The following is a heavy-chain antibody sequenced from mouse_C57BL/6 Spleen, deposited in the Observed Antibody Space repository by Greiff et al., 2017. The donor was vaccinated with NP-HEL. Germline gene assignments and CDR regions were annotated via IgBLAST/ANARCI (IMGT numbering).Heavy chain of an antibody. CDR3: ARGITTVVDGAMDY. CDR2: IYPGDGDT. CDR1: GYAFSSSW. V-gene: IGHV1-82*01. Sequence: QVQLQQSGPELVKPGASVKISCKASGYAFSSSWMNWVKQRPGKGLEWIGRIYPGDGDTNYNGKFKGKATLTADKSSSTAYMQLSSLTSEDSAVYFGARGITTVVDGAMDYWGQGTSVTVSS. J-gene: IGHJ4*01. D-gene: IGHD1-1*01.